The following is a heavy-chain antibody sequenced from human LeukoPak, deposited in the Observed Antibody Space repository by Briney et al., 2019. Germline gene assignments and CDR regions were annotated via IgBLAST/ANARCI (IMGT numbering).Heavy chain of an antibody. Sequence: SETLSLTCTVSGGSISSSSYYWAWIRQPPGKGLEWIGSIYYSGSTYYNPSLKSRVTISVDTSKNQFSLKLSSVTAADTAVYYCARDPAVAGTKVYDYWGQGTLVTVSS. D-gene: IGHD6-19*01. CDR3: ARDPAVAGTKVYDY. CDR1: GGSISSSSYY. CDR2: IYYSGST. V-gene: IGHV4-39*07. J-gene: IGHJ4*02.